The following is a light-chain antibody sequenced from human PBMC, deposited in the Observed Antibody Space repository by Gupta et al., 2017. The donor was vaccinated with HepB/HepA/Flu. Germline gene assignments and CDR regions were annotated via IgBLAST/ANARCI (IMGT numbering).Light chain of an antibody. Sequence: ERVITQSPATLSVSLGERATLSCRASQSVSSNLAWYQQKPGQGPRLLIYGASTRATGIPARFSGSGSGTEFTLTISSLQSEDFGVYFCQQYNNWPLTFGGGTKVEIK. CDR2: GAS. CDR1: QSVSSN. V-gene: IGKV3-15*01. J-gene: IGKJ4*01. CDR3: QQYNNWPLT.